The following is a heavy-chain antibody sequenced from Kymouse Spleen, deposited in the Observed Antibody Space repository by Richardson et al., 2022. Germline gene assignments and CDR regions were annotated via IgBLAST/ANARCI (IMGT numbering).Heavy chain of an antibody. V-gene: IGHV4-39*01. D-gene: IGHD3-10*01. CDR1: GGSISSSSYY. Sequence: QLQLQESGPGLVKPSETLSLTCTVSGGSISSSSYYWGWIRQPPGKGLEWIGSIYYSGSTYYNPSLKSRVTISVDTSKNQFSLKLSSVTAADTAVYYCARQTMAQNYYYGMDVWGQGTTVTVSS. J-gene: IGHJ6*02. CDR3: ARQTMAQNYYYGMDV. CDR2: IYYSGST.